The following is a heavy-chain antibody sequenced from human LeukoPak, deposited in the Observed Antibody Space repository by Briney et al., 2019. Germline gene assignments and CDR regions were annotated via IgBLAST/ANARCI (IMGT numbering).Heavy chain of an antibody. J-gene: IGHJ4*02. D-gene: IGHD1-7*01. V-gene: IGHV3-74*01. CDR1: GFTFSSYW. Sequence: GGSLRLSCATSGFTFSSYWMHWVRQAPGKGLVWVSRINTDGSTTTYADSVKGRFTISRDNAKNTLYLQMNSLRAEDTAVYYCARDFPRTGTTGYWGQGTLVTVSS. CDR2: INTDGSTT. CDR3: ARDFPRTGTTGY.